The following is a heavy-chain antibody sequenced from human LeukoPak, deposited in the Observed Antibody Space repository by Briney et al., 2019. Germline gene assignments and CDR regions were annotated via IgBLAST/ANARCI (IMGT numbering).Heavy chain of an antibody. CDR2: IIPIFGIA. CDR3: ARDHEGGVFDP. J-gene: IGHJ5*02. D-gene: IGHD3-16*01. V-gene: IGHV1-69*04. CDR1: GGTFSSYA. Sequence: GASVKVSCKASGGTFSSYAISWVRQAPGQGLEWMGRIIPIFGIANYAQKFQGRVTITADKSTSTAYMELSSLRSEDTAVYYCARDHEGGVFDPWGQGTLVTVSS.